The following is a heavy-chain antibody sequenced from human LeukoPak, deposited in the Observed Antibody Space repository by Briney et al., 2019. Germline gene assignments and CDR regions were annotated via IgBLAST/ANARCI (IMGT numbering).Heavy chain of an antibody. CDR1: DDSFSSHY. CDR2: ISYIGST. V-gene: IGHV4-59*08. J-gene: IGHJ5*02. CDR3: ARLGGDSSGYYGWFDP. D-gene: IGHD3-22*01. Sequence: SETLSLTCAVSDDSFSSHYWTWIRQPPGKGLEWIGYISYIGSTNYNPSLKSRVTISVDTSKNQFSLKLSSVTAADTAVYYCARLGGDSSGYYGWFDPWGQGTLVTVSS.